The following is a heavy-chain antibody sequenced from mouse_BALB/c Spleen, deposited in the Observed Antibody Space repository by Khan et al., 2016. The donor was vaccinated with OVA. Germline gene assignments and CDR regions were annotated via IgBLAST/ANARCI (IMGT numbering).Heavy chain of an antibody. CDR1: GYTFATYW. V-gene: IGHV1-7*01. Sequence: QIQLVQSGADLAKPGASLEMSCTASGYTFATYWIHWVKQRPGQGLEWLGYIDPSTSYTEYNQKIKDMATLTADKSSSTAYMQLSSLTSEHSAVYDRTRRGLYGIDDYWGQGTLVTVSA. D-gene: IGHD2-1*01. CDR3: TRRGLYGIDDY. J-gene: IGHJ3*01. CDR2: IDPSTSYT.